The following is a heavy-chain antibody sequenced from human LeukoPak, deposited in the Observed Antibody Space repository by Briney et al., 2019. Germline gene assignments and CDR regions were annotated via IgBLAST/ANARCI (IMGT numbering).Heavy chain of an antibody. Sequence: PGGSLRLSCTASGFTFGDYAMSWVRQAPGKGLEWVGFIRSKAYGGTTEYAASVKGRFTISREDSKSIAYLQMNSLKTEDAAVYFCTRLLGYCSSTSCYLHAFDIWGQGTMVTVSS. V-gene: IGHV3-49*04. J-gene: IGHJ3*02. CDR3: TRLLGYCSSTSCYLHAFDI. CDR2: IRSKAYGGTT. CDR1: GFTFGDYA. D-gene: IGHD2-2*01.